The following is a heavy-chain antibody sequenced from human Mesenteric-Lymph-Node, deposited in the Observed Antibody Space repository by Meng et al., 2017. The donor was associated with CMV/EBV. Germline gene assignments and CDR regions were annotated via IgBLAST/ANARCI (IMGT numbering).Heavy chain of an antibody. Sequence: GGSLRLACTASGFTFNDYSMSWVRQAPGKGLEWVSGINWNGGSTGYADSVKGRFTISRDNAKNSLYLQMNSLRAEDTALYYCARKGRDAFDIWGQGTMVTVSS. J-gene: IGHJ3*02. D-gene: IGHD2-15*01. CDR2: INWNGGST. V-gene: IGHV3-20*04. CDR3: ARKGRDAFDI. CDR1: GFTFNDYS.